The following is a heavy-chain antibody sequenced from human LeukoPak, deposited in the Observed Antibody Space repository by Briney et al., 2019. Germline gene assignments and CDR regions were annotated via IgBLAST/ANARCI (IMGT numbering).Heavy chain of an antibody. CDR1: GGSISSYY. J-gene: IGHJ5*02. CDR3: ARFPSIAVAGTNWFDP. Sequence: PSETLSLTCTVSGGSISSYYWSWIRQPPGKGLEWIGYIYTSGSTNYNPSLKSRVTISVDTSKNQFSLKLSSVTAADTAVYYCARFPSIAVAGTNWFDPWGQGTLVTVSS. V-gene: IGHV4-4*09. D-gene: IGHD6-19*01. CDR2: IYTSGST.